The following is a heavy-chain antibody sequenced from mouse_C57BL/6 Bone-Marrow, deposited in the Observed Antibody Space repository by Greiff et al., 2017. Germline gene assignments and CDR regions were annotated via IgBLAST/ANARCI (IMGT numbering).Heavy chain of an antibody. V-gene: IGHV1-81*01. Sequence: QVQLKESGAELARPGASVKLSCKASGYTFTSYGISWVKQRTGQGLEWIGEIYPRSGNTYYNEKFKGKATLTADKSSSTAYMELRSLTSEDSAVYFCARRWPITTVDLRAWFAYWGQGTLVTVSA. CDR2: IYPRSGNT. CDR3: ARRWPITTVDLRAWFAY. D-gene: IGHD1-1*01. J-gene: IGHJ3*01. CDR1: GYTFTSYG.